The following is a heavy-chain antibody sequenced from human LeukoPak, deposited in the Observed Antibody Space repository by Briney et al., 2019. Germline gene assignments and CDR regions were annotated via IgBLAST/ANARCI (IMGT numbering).Heavy chain of an antibody. CDR2: ISYDGSNK. CDR1: GFTFSSYS. V-gene: IGHV3-30*04. J-gene: IGHJ4*02. D-gene: IGHD4-23*01. Sequence: GGSLRLSCAGSGFTFSSYSIHRVRQVSGKGLEWVAVISYDGSNKYYADSVKGRFTISRDNSRDTVYLQMNSLRPEDTAVYSCARDLVGYGGGFDYWGQGTLVTVSS. CDR3: ARDLVGYGGGFDY.